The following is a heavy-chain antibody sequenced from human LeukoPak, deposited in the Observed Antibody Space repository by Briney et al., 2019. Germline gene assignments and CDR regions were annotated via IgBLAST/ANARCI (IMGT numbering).Heavy chain of an antibody. D-gene: IGHD1-26*01. CDR3: ARSVVGATGYYYYMDV. Sequence: SVKVSCKASGGTFSSYAISWVRQAPGQGLEWMGGIIPIFGTANYAQKFQGRVTITTDESTSTAYTELSSLRSEDTAAYYCARSVVGATGYYYYMDVWGKGTTVTVSS. J-gene: IGHJ6*03. V-gene: IGHV1-69*05. CDR1: GGTFSSYA. CDR2: IIPIFGTA.